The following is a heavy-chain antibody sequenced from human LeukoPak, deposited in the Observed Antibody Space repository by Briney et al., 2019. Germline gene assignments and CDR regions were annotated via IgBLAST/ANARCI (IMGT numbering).Heavy chain of an antibody. CDR1: GGTFSSYA. CDR2: IIPIFSTA. Sequence: SVKVSCKASGGTFSSYAISWVRQAPGQGLEWMGGIIPIFSTANYAQKFQGRVTITADESTSTAYMELSSLRSEDTAVYYCAREAYYYGSGSYRYFDYWGQGTLVTVSS. CDR3: AREAYYYGSGSYRYFDY. D-gene: IGHD3-10*01. V-gene: IGHV1-69*13. J-gene: IGHJ4*02.